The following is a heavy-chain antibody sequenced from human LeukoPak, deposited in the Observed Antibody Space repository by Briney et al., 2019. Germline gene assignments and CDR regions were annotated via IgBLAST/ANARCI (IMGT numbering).Heavy chain of an antibody. D-gene: IGHD1-26*01. Sequence: SETLSLTCTVSGGSISSGGYYWSWIRQHPGKGLEWIGYIYYSGSTYYNPSLKSRVTISVDTSRNQFSLKLSSVTAADTAVYYCARESGREVGATGFDPWGQGTLVTVSS. V-gene: IGHV4-31*03. CDR3: ARESGREVGATGFDP. J-gene: IGHJ5*02. CDR1: GGSISSGGYY. CDR2: IYYSGST.